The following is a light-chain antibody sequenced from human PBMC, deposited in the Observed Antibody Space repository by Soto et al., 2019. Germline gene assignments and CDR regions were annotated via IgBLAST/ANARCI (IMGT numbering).Light chain of an antibody. CDR1: SGIRRW. CDR2: GAS. CDR3: LQSDSFPHT. V-gene: IGKV1-12*01. J-gene: IGKJ2*01. Sequence: QMNPLPFFVSASFGGQVNNPCPAGSGIRRWFAWFQQKPGKAPKLLIFGASSLQSGVPSRFSGSGSGTDFTLTISSLQPEDFATYYCLQSDSFPHTFGQGTKLEIK.